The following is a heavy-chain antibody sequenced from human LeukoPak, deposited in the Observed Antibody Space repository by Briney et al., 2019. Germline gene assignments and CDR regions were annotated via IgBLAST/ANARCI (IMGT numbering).Heavy chain of an antibody. Sequence: GGSLRLSCAASGFTFSSYAMHWVRQAPGKGLEWVAVISYDGSNKYYADSVKGRFTISRDNSKNTLYLQMNSLRAEDTAVYYCARGGITIFGVVPTPPNYYYYYMDVWGKGTTVTVSS. J-gene: IGHJ6*03. CDR2: ISYDGSNK. CDR1: GFTFSSYA. D-gene: IGHD3-3*01. CDR3: ARGGITIFGVVPTPPNYYYYYMDV. V-gene: IGHV3-30-3*01.